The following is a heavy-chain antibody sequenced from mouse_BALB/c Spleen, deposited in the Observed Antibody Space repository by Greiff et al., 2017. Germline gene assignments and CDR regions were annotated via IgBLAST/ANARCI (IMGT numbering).Heavy chain of an antibody. Sequence: VQRVESGPGLVAPSQSLSITCTVSGFSLTSYGVHWVRQPPGKGLEWLGVIWAGGSTNYNSALMSRLSISKDNSKSQVFLKMNSLQTDDTAMYYCARGYYGSTAWFAYWGQGTLVTVSA. D-gene: IGHD1-1*01. CDR3: ARGYYGSTAWFAY. CDR2: IWAGGST. J-gene: IGHJ3*01. V-gene: IGHV2-9*02. CDR1: GFSLTSYG.